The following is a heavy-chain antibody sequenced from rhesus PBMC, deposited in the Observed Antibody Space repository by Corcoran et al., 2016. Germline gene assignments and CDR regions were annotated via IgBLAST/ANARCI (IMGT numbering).Heavy chain of an antibody. J-gene: IGHJ6*01. CDR2: VYGSSGST. Sequence: QVQLQESGPGLVRPSETLSLTCAVSGYSIISNYWTWIRQPPGKGLEWNGNVYGSSGSTYYNPSLKSRVTISRDTSKNQLSLKLSSVTAADTAIYYWAATYNWNYYDGLDSCGQGVVVTVSS. CDR1: GYSIISNY. V-gene: IGHV4-147*01. CDR3: AATYNWNYYDGLDS. D-gene: IGHD1-26*01.